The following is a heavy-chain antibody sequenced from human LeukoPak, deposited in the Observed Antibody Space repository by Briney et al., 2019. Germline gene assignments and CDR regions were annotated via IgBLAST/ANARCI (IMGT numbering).Heavy chain of an antibody. J-gene: IGHJ4*02. CDR3: AKNYDILTGYRWEYYFDY. V-gene: IGHV3-9*01. CDR2: ISWNSGSI. CDR1: GFTFSSYT. D-gene: IGHD3-9*01. Sequence: GGSLRLSCAASGFTFSSYTMNWVRQAPGKGLEWVSGISWNSGSIGYADSVKGRFTISRDNAKNSLYLQMNSLRAEDTALYYCAKNYDILTGYRWEYYFDYWGPGTLVTVSS.